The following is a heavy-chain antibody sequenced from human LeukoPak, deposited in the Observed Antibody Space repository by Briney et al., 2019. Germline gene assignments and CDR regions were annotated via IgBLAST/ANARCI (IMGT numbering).Heavy chain of an antibody. CDR3: ARGSGTLDYYFDY. CDR2: ISGSRST. J-gene: IGHJ4*02. CDR1: GFTFSSYA. D-gene: IGHD1-26*01. Sequence: GGSLRLSCAASGFTFSSYAMSWVRQAPGKGLDWVSTISGSRSTYYAGSVKGRFTVSRDNSKNTLYLQMNSLRAEDTAVYYCARGSGTLDYYFDYWGQGALVTVSS. V-gene: IGHV3-23*01.